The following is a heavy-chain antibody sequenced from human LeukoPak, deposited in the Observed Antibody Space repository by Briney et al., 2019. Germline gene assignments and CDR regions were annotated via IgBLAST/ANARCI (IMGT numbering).Heavy chain of an antibody. CDR2: TYYRSKWYN. J-gene: IGHJ5*02. D-gene: IGHD6-6*01. V-gene: IGHV6-1*01. Sequence: SQTLSLTCAISGDSVSSNSAAWNWLRQSPSRGLESLGRTYYRSKWYNDYAVSVKSRMTINPDTSKNQFSLQLNSVTPEDTAVYYCARAARPNPNWFDPWGQGTLVTVSS. CDR1: GDSVSSNSAA. CDR3: ARAARPNPNWFDP.